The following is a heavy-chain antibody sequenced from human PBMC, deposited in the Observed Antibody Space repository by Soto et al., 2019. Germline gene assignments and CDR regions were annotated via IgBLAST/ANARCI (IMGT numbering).Heavy chain of an antibody. J-gene: IGHJ4*02. D-gene: IGHD1-1*01. CDR3: AKEAPSVRYSLYX. V-gene: IGHV3-30*18. CDR2: ISYYGTNE. CDR1: VCTFSGYG. Sequence: TLRVSCEASVCTFSGYGMHWVRQAPGKGLEWVAVISYYGTNEYYEYSVKGRFTISRDNSNKTLYLQMNSMRIEDTAVYFCAKEAPSVRYSLYXWGQGSQVTVS.